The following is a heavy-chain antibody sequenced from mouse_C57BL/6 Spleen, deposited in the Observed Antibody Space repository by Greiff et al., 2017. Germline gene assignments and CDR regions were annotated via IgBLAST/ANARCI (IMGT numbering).Heavy chain of an antibody. V-gene: IGHV5-17*01. Sequence: EVKLMESGGGLVKPGGSLKLSCAASGFTFSDYGMHWVRQAPEKGLEWVAYISSGSSTIYYADTVKGRFTISRDNAKNTLFLQMTSLRSEDTAMYYCARPGGSRNYFDYWGQGTTLTVSS. J-gene: IGHJ2*01. CDR2: ISSGSSTI. D-gene: IGHD1-1*01. CDR1: GFTFSDYG. CDR3: ARPGGSRNYFDY.